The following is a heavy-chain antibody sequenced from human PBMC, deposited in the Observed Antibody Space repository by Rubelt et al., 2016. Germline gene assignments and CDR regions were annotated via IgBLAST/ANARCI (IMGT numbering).Heavy chain of an antibody. Sequence: QVQLVQSGAEVKKPGASVKVSCKASGYTFTSYAMHWVRQAPGQRLEWMGWINAGNGNTKYSQKFQGRVTITRATAASTAYMELSSLRSEDTAVYYCARGLGLGYSSSWFNWFDPWGQGTLVTVSS. J-gene: IGHJ5*02. CDR1: GYTFTSYA. CDR3: ARGLGLGYSSSWFNWFDP. CDR2: INAGNGNT. D-gene: IGHD6-13*01. V-gene: IGHV1-3*01.